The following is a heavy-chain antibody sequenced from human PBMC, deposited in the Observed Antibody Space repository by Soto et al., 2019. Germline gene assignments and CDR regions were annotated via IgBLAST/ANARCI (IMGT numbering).Heavy chain of an antibody. CDR2: ISDSGGGT. J-gene: IGHJ5*02. CDR1: GVTFSAYA. CDR3: AVGRHKTSGSNTWFDP. V-gene: IGHV3-23*01. D-gene: IGHD3-22*01. Sequence: EVQLLESGGSLVQPGGSLRLSCAASGVTFSAYAMNWVRQAPGKGLEWVSTISDSGGGTFYAGSVKGRFTISRDNSKNTLYLQMHSLRADDSAMYFCAVGRHKTSGSNTWFDPWGRGTLVTVSS.